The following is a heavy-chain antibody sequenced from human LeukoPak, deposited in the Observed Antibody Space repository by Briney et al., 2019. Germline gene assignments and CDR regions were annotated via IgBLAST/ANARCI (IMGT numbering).Heavy chain of an antibody. CDR1: GYTFTGYY. D-gene: IGHD5-12*01. CDR3: AKDMRSRGYSGYDCFDY. J-gene: IGHJ4*02. CDR2: INPHSGDT. Sequence: GASVKVSCKASGYTFTGYYMHWVRQAPGQGLEWMGWINPHSGDTNYAQKFQGRVTMTRDTSTSTAYMEVSRLRSDDTAVYYCAKDMRSRGYSGYDCFDYWGQETLVTVSS. V-gene: IGHV1-2*02.